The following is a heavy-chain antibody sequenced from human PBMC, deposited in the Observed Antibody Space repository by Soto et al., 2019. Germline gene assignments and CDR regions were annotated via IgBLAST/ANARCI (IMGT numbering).Heavy chain of an antibody. D-gene: IGHD6-13*01. J-gene: IGHJ4*02. CDR2: ISTTSSYT. V-gene: IGHV3-11*03. CDR3: VKGGRPGLSSSLADY. Sequence: GGSLRLSCVASGLTFSDYYMSWIRQAPGKGLEWVAYISTTSSYTNHADSVKGRFTISRDNAKNSLYLQMNSLRAEDTAVYYCVKGGRPGLSSSLADYWGQGTLVTVSS. CDR1: GLTFSDYY.